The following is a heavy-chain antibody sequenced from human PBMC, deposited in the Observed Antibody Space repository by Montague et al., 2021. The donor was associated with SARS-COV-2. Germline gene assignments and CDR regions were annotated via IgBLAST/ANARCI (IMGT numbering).Heavy chain of an antibody. V-gene: IGHV3-33*01. J-gene: IGHJ4*02. CDR1: GFTFSYYG. Sequence: SLRLSCAASGFTFSYYGMHWVRPAPGKGLEWVAVIWYDGSNKYYADSVKGRFTISRDDSKNTLFLQMNSLRAEDTAVYYCARDPPPTTWNDYYFDYWGQGTLVTGSS. D-gene: IGHD1-1*01. CDR3: ARDPPPTTWNDYYFDY. CDR2: IWYDGSNK.